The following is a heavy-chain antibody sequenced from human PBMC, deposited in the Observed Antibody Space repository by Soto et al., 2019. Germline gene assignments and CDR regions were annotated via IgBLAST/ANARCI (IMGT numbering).Heavy chain of an antibody. Sequence: PSETLSLTCTVPGGSISSTTFYWAWIHQPPGKGLEWIANVYHTGTPYYNPALKSRVTISLDTSKSQVSLRLTSVTAADTALYYCATTKYFYDRSGYYHIWGQGTPVTVSS. CDR1: GGSISSTTFY. CDR2: VYHTGTP. D-gene: IGHD3-22*01. J-gene: IGHJ4*02. V-gene: IGHV4-39*01. CDR3: ATTKYFYDRSGYYHI.